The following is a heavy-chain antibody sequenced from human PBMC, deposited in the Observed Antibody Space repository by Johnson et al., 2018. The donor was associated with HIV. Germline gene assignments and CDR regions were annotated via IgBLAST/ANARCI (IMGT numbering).Heavy chain of an antibody. CDR1: GFTFINFA. D-gene: IGHD2-2*01. CDR3: AREDCSSTRCSDWDSAFDI. Sequence: VQLVESGGGLVQPGGSLRLSCEVSGFTFINFAMSWVRQAPGKGLEWVANINVDGREKYYVDSVEGRFTISRDNAKNSLFLQINSLRAGDTAVYHCAREDCSSTRCSDWDSAFDIWGQGTMVTVSS. CDR2: INVDGREK. J-gene: IGHJ3*02. V-gene: IGHV3-7*01.